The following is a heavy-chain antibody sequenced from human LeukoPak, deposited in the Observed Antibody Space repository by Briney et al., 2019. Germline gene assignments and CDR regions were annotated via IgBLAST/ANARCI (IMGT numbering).Heavy chain of an antibody. V-gene: IGHV1-2*02. D-gene: IGHD3-9*01. J-gene: IGHJ4*02. CDR2: INPNSGGT. CDR1: GYTLTGYY. CDR3: ARGAPPYYDILTGSLDY. Sequence: ASVKVSCKASGYTLTGYYMHWVRQAPGQGLEWMGWINPNSGGTNYAQKFQGRVTMTRDTSISTAYMELSRLRSDDTAVYYCARGAPPYYDILTGSLDYWGQGTLVTVSS.